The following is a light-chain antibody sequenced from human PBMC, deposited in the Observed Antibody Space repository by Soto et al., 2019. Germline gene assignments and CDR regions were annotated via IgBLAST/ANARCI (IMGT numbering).Light chain of an antibody. CDR2: DAS. CDR1: QSVSSSY. J-gene: IGKJ5*01. CDR3: QQRSNWPIT. Sequence: EIVLTQSPGTLSLSPGDRSPLSCRASQSVSSSYLAWYQQKPGQAPRLLIYDASNRATGIPARFSGSGSGTDFTLTISSLEPEDFAVYYCQQRSNWPITFGQGTRLEI. V-gene: IGKV3-11*01.